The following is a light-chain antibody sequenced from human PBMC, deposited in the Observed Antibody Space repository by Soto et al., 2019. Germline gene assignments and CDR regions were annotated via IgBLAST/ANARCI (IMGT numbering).Light chain of an antibody. J-gene: IGLJ3*02. CDR2: YDD. Sequence: QSVLTQPPSVSEAPRQRVTISCSGSSSNIGNNAVNWYQQLPGKAPKLLIYYDDLLPSGVSDRFSGSKSGTSASLAISGLQSEDEADYYCCSYGGSYTWVFGGGTKLTVL. CDR1: SSNIGNNA. V-gene: IGLV1-36*01. CDR3: CSYGGSYTWV.